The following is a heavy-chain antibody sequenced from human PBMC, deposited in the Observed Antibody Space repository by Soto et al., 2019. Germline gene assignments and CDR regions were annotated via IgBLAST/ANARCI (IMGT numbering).Heavy chain of an antibody. J-gene: IGHJ4*02. CDR3: ARGQPWDDY. Sequence: QVQLVQSGAEVKKPGASVKVSCKASGYTFTSYDINWVRQATGQGLEWMGWMNPNSGNTGYAQKFXXRXTTXRNTSISTAYMELSSLRSEDTAVYYCARGQPWDDYWGQGTLVTVSS. CDR2: MNPNSGNT. V-gene: IGHV1-8*01. D-gene: IGHD1-26*01. CDR1: GYTFTSYD.